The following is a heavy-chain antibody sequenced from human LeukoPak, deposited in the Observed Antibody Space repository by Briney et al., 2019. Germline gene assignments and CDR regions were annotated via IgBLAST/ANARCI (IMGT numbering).Heavy chain of an antibody. J-gene: IGHJ4*02. D-gene: IGHD5-18*01. CDR1: GGSISSGGYY. CDR3: ARGSGYSYGQHFDY. CDR2: IYHSGST. Sequence: PSQTLSLTCTVSGGSISSGGYYWSWIRQPPGKGLEWIGYIYHSGSTYYNPSLKSRVTISVDRSKNQFSLKLSSVTAADTAVYYCARGSGYSYGQHFDYWGQGTLVTVSS. V-gene: IGHV4-30-2*01.